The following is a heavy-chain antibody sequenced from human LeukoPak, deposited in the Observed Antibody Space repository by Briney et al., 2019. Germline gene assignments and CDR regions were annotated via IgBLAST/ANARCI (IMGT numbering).Heavy chain of an antibody. CDR1: GFTFSSYS. CDR3: ARAPHEADNWFDP. J-gene: IGHJ5*02. CDR2: ISSSSSYI. V-gene: IGHV3-21*01. Sequence: GGSLRLSCAASGFTFSSYSMNWVRQAPGKGLEWVSSISSSSSYIYYADSVKGRFTIPRDNAKNSLYLQMNSLRAEDTAVYYCARAPHEADNWFDPWGQGTLVTASS.